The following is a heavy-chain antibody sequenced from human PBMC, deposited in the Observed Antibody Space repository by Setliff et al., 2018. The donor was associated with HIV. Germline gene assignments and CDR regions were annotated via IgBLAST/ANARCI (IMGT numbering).Heavy chain of an antibody. V-gene: IGHV4-31*01. Sequence: PSETLSLTCTVSGGSISSGGYYWSWIRQHPGKGLEWIGYIYYSGTTHYNPSLKSLVFISVDTSKNQFSLKLSSVTAADTAVYYCARQPSWGSIDYWGQGTLVTVSS. D-gene: IGHD7-27*01. CDR2: IYYSGTT. CDR3: ARQPSWGSIDY. J-gene: IGHJ4*02. CDR1: GGSISSGGYY.